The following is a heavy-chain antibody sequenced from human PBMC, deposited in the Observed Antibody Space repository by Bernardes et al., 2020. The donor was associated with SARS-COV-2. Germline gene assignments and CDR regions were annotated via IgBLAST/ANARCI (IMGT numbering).Heavy chain of an antibody. CDR3: ARDPSSIVSVYGMDV. J-gene: IGHJ6*02. CDR2: ISSSSSTI. Sequence: GGSLRLSCAASGSTFSSYSMNWVRQAPGKGLEWVSYISSSSSTIYYADSVKGRFTISRDNAKNSLYLQMNSLRAEDTAVYYCARDPSSIVSVYGMDVWGQGTTVTVSS. D-gene: IGHD1-26*01. CDR1: GSTFSSYS. V-gene: IGHV3-48*01.